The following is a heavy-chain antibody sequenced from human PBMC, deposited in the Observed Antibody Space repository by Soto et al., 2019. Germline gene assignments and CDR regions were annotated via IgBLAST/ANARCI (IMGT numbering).Heavy chain of an antibody. CDR3: AREPNHRSPYYDFWSGPNYGMDV. CDR1: GGSISSYY. J-gene: IGHJ6*02. CDR2: IYYSGST. D-gene: IGHD3-3*01. V-gene: IGHV4-59*01. Sequence: SETLSLTCTVSGGSISSYYWSWIRQPPGKGLEWIGYIYYSGSTNYNPSLKSRVTISVDTSKNQFSLKLSSVTAADTAVYYCAREPNHRSPYYDFWSGPNYGMDVWGQGTTVTVSS.